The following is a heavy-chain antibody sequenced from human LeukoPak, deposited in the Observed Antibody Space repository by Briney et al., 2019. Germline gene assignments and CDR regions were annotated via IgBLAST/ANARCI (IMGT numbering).Heavy chain of an antibody. CDR2: LHPDSGNT. CDR1: GGTFTSYD. Sequence: ASVKVSCKASGGTFTSYDINWVRQATGQGLEWIGWLHPDSGNTGYAQKFQGRVTITRNTSINTAYMELSSLRSEDTAVYYCARMTVSGRDNWFDPWGQGTLVTVSS. CDR3: ARMTVSGRDNWFDP. J-gene: IGHJ5*02. D-gene: IGHD6-19*01. V-gene: IGHV1-8*03.